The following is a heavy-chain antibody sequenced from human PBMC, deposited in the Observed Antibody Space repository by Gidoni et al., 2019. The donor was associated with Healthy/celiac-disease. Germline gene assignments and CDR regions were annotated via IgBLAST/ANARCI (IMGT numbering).Heavy chain of an antibody. CDR3: ARCNENMDTIFGVVVKVRGAMDV. J-gene: IGHJ6*02. Sequence: QVQLQESGPGLVKPSGTLSLTCAVSGVSISRRYWWSWVRQPPGKGLEWIGEIYHSGNTNYKPSLKSRVTISVDKSKNQCSLKLSSVTAADTAVYYCARCNENMDTIFGVVVKVRGAMDVWGQGTTVTVSS. D-gene: IGHD3-3*01. CDR1: GVSISRRYW. CDR2: IYHSGNT. V-gene: IGHV4-4*02.